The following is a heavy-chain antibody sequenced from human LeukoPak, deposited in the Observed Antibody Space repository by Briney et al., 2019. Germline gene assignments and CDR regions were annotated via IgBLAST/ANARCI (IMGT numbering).Heavy chain of an antibody. Sequence: GRSLRLSCAASGFTFNNYGMRWVRQAPGRGLEWVALLLYDGTNENYADSVKGRFTISRDNSKNTMYLQMNNLRAEDTAVYYCARDDRWSDMAFDIWGQGTMVTVSS. V-gene: IGHV3-33*01. J-gene: IGHJ3*02. CDR2: LLYDGTNE. D-gene: IGHD4-23*01. CDR3: ARDDRWSDMAFDI. CDR1: GFTFNNYG.